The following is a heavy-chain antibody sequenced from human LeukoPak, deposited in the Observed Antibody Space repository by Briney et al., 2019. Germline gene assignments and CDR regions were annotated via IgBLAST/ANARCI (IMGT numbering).Heavy chain of an antibody. CDR3: AKDPYMPVGATDI. Sequence: GGSLRLSCAASGFIFSSYAMSWVRQAAGKGLEWVSAISGSGGSTYYADSVKGRFTISRHNSKNTLYLQMNSLKAEDTAVYYCAKDPYMPVGATDIWGQGTMVTVSS. D-gene: IGHD1-26*01. V-gene: IGHV3-23*01. CDR1: GFIFSSYA. CDR2: ISGSGGST. J-gene: IGHJ3*02.